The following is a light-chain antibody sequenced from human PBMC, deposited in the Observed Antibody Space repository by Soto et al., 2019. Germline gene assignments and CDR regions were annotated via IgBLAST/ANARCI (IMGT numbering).Light chain of an antibody. CDR2: GNR. CDR3: QAYAYSLTDFV. J-gene: IGLJ3*02. CDR1: SSNIGAGYD. V-gene: IGLV1-40*01. Sequence: QSVLTQPPSVSGAPGQTVTISCTGSSSNIGAGYDVHWYQQLPGAAPKLVIFGNRNRPSGVPERFSGSKSGTSASLAITGLQAEDEADYYRQAYAYSLTDFVFGGGTKVTVL.